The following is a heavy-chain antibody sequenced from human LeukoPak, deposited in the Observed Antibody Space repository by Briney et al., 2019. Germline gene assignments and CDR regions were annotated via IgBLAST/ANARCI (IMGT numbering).Heavy chain of an antibody. J-gene: IGHJ4*02. D-gene: IGHD3-3*01. CDR3: ARVGGASGYYSFGHFDY. V-gene: IGHV1-69*13. CDR2: IIPIFGTA. Sequence: ASVKVSCKASGYTFTSYGISWVRQAPGQGLEWMGGIIPIFGTANYAQKFQGRVTITADVSTSTAYMELSSLRSEDTAVYYCARVGGASGYYSFGHFDYWGQGTLVTVSS. CDR1: GYTFTSYG.